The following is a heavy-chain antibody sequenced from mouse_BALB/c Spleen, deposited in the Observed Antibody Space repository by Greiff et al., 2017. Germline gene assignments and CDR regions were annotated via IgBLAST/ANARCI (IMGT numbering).Heavy chain of an antibody. J-gene: IGHJ3*01. V-gene: IGHV5-17*02. Sequence: EVKLMESGGGLVQPGGSRKLSCAASGFTFSSFGMHWVRQAPEKGLEWVAYISSGSSTIYYADTVKGRFTISRDNPKNTLLLQMTSLRSEDTAMYYCAGYYYGSSSTFAYWGQGTLVTVSA. CDR3: AGYYYGSSSTFAY. CDR1: GFTFSSFG. CDR2: ISSGSSTI. D-gene: IGHD1-1*01.